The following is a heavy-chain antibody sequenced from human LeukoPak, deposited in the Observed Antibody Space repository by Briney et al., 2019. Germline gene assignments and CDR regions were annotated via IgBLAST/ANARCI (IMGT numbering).Heavy chain of an antibody. J-gene: IGHJ4*02. Sequence: PGGSLRLSCAASGFTFSSYAMSWVRQAPGKGLEWVSAISGGGGSTYYADSVKGRFTISRDNSKNTLYLQMNSLRAEDTAVYYCARDGALSWTSFDYWGQGTLVTVSS. CDR3: ARDGALSWTSFDY. CDR1: GFTFSSYA. V-gene: IGHV3-23*01. CDR2: ISGGGGST. D-gene: IGHD3/OR15-3a*01.